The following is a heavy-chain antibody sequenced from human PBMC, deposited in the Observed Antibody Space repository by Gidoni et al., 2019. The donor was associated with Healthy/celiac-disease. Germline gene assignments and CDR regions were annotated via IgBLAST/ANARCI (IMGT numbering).Heavy chain of an antibody. J-gene: IGHJ6*02. CDR3: ARVGRGELLKSDYYYGMDV. CDR1: GFTFSSYS. D-gene: IGHD1-26*01. V-gene: IGHV3-21*01. Sequence: EVQLVESGGGLVKPGGSLRLSCAASGFTFSSYSMNWVRQAPGKGLEWVSSIGSSSSYIYYADSVKGRFTISRDNAKNSLYLQMNSLRAQDTAVYYCARVGRGELLKSDYYYGMDVWGQGTTVTVSS. CDR2: IGSSSSYI.